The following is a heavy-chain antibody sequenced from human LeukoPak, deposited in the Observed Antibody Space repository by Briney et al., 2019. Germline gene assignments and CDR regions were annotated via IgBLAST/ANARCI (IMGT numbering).Heavy chain of an antibody. V-gene: IGHV4-59*01. CDR3: ARVDTAMVSAFDI. Sequence: SETLSLTCTVSGGSISSYYWSWIRQPPGKGLEWIGYIYYSGSTNYNPSLKSRVTISVDTSENQFSLKLSSVTAADTAVYYCARVDTAMVSAFDIWGQGTMVTVSS. CDR2: IYYSGST. J-gene: IGHJ3*02. D-gene: IGHD5-18*01. CDR1: GGSISSYY.